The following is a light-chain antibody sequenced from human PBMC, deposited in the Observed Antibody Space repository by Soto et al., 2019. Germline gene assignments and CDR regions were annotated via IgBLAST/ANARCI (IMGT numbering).Light chain of an antibody. CDR2: GAS. CDR3: QQYDSSLWAYT. J-gene: IGKJ2*01. V-gene: IGKV3-20*01. CDR1: QSVSSSS. Sequence: EIVLTQSPVTLSLSPGEGATLSCRASQSVSSSSLAWYQQIPGQAPRLLIYGASTRATGIPDRFSGSGSATDFTLTISRLEPEDFALYYCQQYDSSLWAYTFGQGTKLQIK.